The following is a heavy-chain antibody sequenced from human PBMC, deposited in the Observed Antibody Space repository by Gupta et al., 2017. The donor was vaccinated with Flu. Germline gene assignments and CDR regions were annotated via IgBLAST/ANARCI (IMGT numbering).Heavy chain of an antibody. J-gene: IGHJ4*02. CDR3: ARQKGSGSAPDY. CDR2: IYYSGST. Sequence: WIRQPPGKGLEWIGYIYYSGSTNYNPSLKSRVTISVDTSKNQFSLKLSSVTAADTAVYYCARQKGSGSAPDYWGQGTLVTVSS. V-gene: IGHV4-59*08. D-gene: IGHD3-10*01.